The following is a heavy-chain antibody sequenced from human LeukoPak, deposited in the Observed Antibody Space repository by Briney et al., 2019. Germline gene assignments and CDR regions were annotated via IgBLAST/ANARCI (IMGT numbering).Heavy chain of an antibody. Sequence: SETLSLTCTVFGGSINRYYWTWIRQPAGKGLEWIGRIHSGGTTNYNPSLESRINLSVDTSQNQVSLRLGYVTAADTAVYFCVRDSPDGYTYGHYYYMDVWGKGTTVTVSS. J-gene: IGHJ6*03. V-gene: IGHV4-4*07. CDR1: GGSINRYY. D-gene: IGHD5-18*01. CDR3: VRDSPDGYTYGHYYYMDV. CDR2: IHSGGTT.